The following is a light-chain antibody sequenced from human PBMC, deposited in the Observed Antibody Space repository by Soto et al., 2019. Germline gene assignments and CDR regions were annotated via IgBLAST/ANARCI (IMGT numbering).Light chain of an antibody. V-gene: IGKV2-30*01. CDR1: EGLVYGDGNTY. J-gene: IGKJ2*01. CDR2: AVS. Sequence: DVVLTQSPLFLSATLGQPASISCRSSEGLVYGDGNTYLSWFQRRPGHAPRRLIYAVSDRDYGVPDRFSGSGSGTDFTLRISRVEAEDVGVYFCMQGTHWPFTFGQGTKLEIK. CDR3: MQGTHWPFT.